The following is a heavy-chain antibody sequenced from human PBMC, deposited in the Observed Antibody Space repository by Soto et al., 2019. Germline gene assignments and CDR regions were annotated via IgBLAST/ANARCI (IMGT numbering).Heavy chain of an antibody. CDR1: GYTFASYG. CDR3: ARKGIAAAGGWFDP. J-gene: IGHJ5*02. Sequence: ASVEVSCKESGYTFASYGSRWVRQAPGQGLEWMGWISAYNGNTNYAQKLQGRVTMTTDTSTSTAYMELRSLRSDDTAVYYCARKGIAAAGGWFDPWGQGTLVTVSS. D-gene: IGHD6-13*01. CDR2: ISAYNGNT. V-gene: IGHV1-18*01.